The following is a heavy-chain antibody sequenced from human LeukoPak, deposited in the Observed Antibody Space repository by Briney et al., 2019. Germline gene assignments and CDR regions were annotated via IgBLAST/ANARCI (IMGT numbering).Heavy chain of an antibody. D-gene: IGHD6-19*01. Sequence: GGSLRLSCAASGFTFSSHAMTWVRQAPGKGLEWVSSIGASDGSTYYADSVKGRFTISRDNSKNTLYLQMNSLRVEDTAVYYCAKGRYYSDWYNFDYWGQGTLVTVFS. CDR1: GFTFSSHA. V-gene: IGHV3-23*01. CDR2: IGASDGST. CDR3: AKGRYYSDWYNFDY. J-gene: IGHJ4*02.